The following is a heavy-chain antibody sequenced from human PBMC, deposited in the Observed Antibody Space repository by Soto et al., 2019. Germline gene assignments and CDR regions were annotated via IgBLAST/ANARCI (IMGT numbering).Heavy chain of an antibody. D-gene: IGHD3-3*01. Sequence: GSLRLSCAASGFTFNIYAMTWVRQAPGKGLEWVSAISRYGDITYYADSVEGRFSISRDNSKNTLYLQMNSLRAEDTAVYYCARLYYDFWSGYYLFDYWGQGTLVTVSS. CDR3: ARLYYDFWSGYYLFDY. J-gene: IGHJ4*02. CDR2: ISRYGDIT. V-gene: IGHV3-23*01. CDR1: GFTFNIYA.